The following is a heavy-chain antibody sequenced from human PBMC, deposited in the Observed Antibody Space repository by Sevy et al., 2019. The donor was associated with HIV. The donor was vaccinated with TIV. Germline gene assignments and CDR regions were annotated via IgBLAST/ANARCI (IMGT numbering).Heavy chain of an antibody. CDR1: GFTFGDYA. Sequence: GGFLRLSCTASGFTFGDYAMSWFRQAPGKGLEWVGFIRSKAYGGTTEYAASVKGRFTISRDDSKSIAYLQMNSLKTEDTAVYYCTRAYCSGGSCYGWFDPWGQGTLVTVSS. D-gene: IGHD2-15*01. J-gene: IGHJ5*02. V-gene: IGHV3-49*03. CDR3: TRAYCSGGSCYGWFDP. CDR2: IRSKAYGGTT.